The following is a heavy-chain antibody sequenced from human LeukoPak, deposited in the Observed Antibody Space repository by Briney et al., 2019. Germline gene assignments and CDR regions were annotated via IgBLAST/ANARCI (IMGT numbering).Heavy chain of an antibody. Sequence: ASETLSLTCTVSGGSISSGSYYWSWIRQPAGKGLEWIGRIYTSGSTNYNPSLKSRVTISVDTSRNQFSLKLSSVTAADTAVYYCAREANYYGSGSYFEGTFDYWGQGSLVTVSS. CDR1: GGSISSGSYY. D-gene: IGHD3-10*01. V-gene: IGHV4-61*02. CDR3: AREANYYGSGSYFEGTFDY. CDR2: IYTSGST. J-gene: IGHJ4*02.